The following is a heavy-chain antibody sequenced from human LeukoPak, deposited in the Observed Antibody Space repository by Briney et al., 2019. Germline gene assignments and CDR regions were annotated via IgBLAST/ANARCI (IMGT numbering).Heavy chain of an antibody. Sequence: SETLSLTCTVSGYSISSSIYYWGWIRQPPGKGLEWIGCIYYNGYTYYTSSLKSRVTIFVDTSKNQFSLKLISVTAADTAVYYCARQGGDTMVRGVVRDWFDPWGQGTLVTVSS. CDR3: ARQGGDTMVRGVVRDWFDP. CDR1: GYSISSSIYY. D-gene: IGHD3-10*01. V-gene: IGHV4-39*01. CDR2: IYYNGYT. J-gene: IGHJ5*02.